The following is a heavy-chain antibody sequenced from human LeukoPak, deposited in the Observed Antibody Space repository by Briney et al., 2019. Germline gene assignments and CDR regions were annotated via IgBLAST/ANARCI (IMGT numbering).Heavy chain of an antibody. V-gene: IGHV1-2*02. CDR1: GYTLTRYY. D-gene: IGHD3-10*01. Sequence: ASVKVSHKASGYTLTRYYMHWVRQAPGQGLEWMGWINPNSGGTSYAQKFQGRVTMTRDTSTSTDYMELSSLTSDDTAVYYCARDGDGRINFDYWGQGTLVIVSS. CDR2: INPNSGGT. J-gene: IGHJ4*02. CDR3: ARDGDGRINFDY.